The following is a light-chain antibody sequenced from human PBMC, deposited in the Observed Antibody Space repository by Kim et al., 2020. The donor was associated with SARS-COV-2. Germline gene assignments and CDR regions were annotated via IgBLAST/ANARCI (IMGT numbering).Light chain of an antibody. CDR2: DAS. Sequence: LCPGERATHSCRASQSVSSYLAWYQQKPGQAPRLLIYDASNRATGIPARFSGSGSGTDFTLTISSLEPEDFAVYYCQQRSNWPLTFGGGTKVDIK. J-gene: IGKJ4*01. V-gene: IGKV3-11*01. CDR3: QQRSNWPLT. CDR1: QSVSSY.